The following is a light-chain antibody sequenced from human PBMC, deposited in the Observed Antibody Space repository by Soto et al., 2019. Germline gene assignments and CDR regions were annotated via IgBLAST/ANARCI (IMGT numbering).Light chain of an antibody. V-gene: IGLV1-51*01. CDR1: SSNIGNNY. CDR3: GTWYSSLSAGG. Sequence: QSALTQPPSVSATPGQKVTITCSGSSSNIGNNYVSWYQQRQGTAPKVLIYDNNKRPSGIPDRFSGSKSGTSATLGITGLQTGDEADYYCGTWYSSLSAGGFGTGTKVTV. CDR2: DNN. J-gene: IGLJ1*01.